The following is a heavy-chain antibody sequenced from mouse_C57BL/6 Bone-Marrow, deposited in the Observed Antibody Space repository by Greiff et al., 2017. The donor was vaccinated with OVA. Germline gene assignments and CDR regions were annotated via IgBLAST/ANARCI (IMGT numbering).Heavy chain of an antibody. CDR2: IYPGDGDT. D-gene: IGHD1-1*01. V-gene: IGHV1-82*01. CDR3: ARWGPFTTVVADPFAY. J-gene: IGHJ2*01. CDR1: GYAFSSSW. Sequence: VQLQQSGPELVKPGASVKISCKASGYAFSSSWMNWVKQRPGKGLEWIGRIYPGDGDTNYNGKFKGKATLTADKSSSTAYMQLSSLTSEDSAVYFCARWGPFTTVVADPFAYWGQGTTLTVSS.